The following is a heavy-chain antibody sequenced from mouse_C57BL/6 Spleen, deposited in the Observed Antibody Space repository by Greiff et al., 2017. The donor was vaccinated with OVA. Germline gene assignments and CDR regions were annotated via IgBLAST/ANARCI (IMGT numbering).Heavy chain of an antibody. Sequence: EVQVVESGGGLVQPGGSLSLSCAASGFTFTDYYMSWVRQPPGKALEWLGFIRNKANGYTTEYSASVKGRFTISRDNSQSILYLQMNALRAEDSATYYCARYDYLYYFDYWGQGTTLTVSS. CDR1: GFTFTDYY. CDR2: IRNKANGYTT. J-gene: IGHJ2*01. V-gene: IGHV7-3*01. D-gene: IGHD2-4*01. CDR3: ARYDYLYYFDY.